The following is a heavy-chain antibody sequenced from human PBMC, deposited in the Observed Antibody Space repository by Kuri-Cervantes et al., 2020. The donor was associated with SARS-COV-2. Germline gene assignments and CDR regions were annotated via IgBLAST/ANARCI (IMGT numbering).Heavy chain of an antibody. V-gene: IGHV1-2*04. J-gene: IGHJ4*02. D-gene: IGHD3-10*01. Sequence: ASVKVSCKVSGYTFSVYYMYWVRQAPGQGLEWMGWLNPNTGGTNYAQKFQGWVTMTRDTSLTTAYMELTRLTSDDSAVYFCARGEAARGLMVVFKGQGGGPLHFWGQGTLVTVSS. CDR1: GYTFSVYY. CDR3: ARGEAARGLMVVFKGQGGGPLHF. CDR2: LNPNTGGT.